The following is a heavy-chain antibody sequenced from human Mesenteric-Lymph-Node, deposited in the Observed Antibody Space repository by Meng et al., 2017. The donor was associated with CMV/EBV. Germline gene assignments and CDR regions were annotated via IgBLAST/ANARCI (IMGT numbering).Heavy chain of an antibody. Sequence: ASVKVSCKASGYTFTSYDINWVRQATGQGLEWMGWMNPNSGNTGYAQKFQGRVTLTRNTSISTAYMDLSSLTSEDTAVYYCAKRIAASGTTLGDWGQGKLVTVSS. CDR1: GYTFTSYD. D-gene: IGHD6-13*01. CDR3: AKRIAASGTTLGD. V-gene: IGHV1-8*01. CDR2: MNPNSGNT. J-gene: IGHJ4*02.